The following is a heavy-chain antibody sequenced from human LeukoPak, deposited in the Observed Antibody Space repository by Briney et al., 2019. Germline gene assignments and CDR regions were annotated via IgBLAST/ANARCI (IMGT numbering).Heavy chain of an antibody. J-gene: IGHJ4*02. CDR2: IYHSGST. CDR1: GYSISSGYY. D-gene: IGHD2-15*01. V-gene: IGHV4-38-2*01. Sequence: SETLSLTCAVSGYSISSGYYWGWSRQPPGKGLEWIGSIYHSGSTYYNPSLKSRVTISVDTSKNQFSLKLSSVTAADTAVYYCASQRYCSGCSCYPLDYWGQGTLVTVSS. CDR3: ASQRYCSGCSCYPLDY.